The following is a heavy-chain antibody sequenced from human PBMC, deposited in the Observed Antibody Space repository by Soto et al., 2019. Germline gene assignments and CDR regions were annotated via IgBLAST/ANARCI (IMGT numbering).Heavy chain of an antibody. Sequence: QVQLVQSGAEVKKPGSSVKVSCKASGGTFSSYAISWVRQAPGQGLEWMGGLIPIFGTANYAQKFQGRVTITADESTSTAYMELSSLRSEDTAVYYCARSIVVVVAASTPYYYYGMDVWGQGTTVTVSS. CDR3: ARSIVVVVAASTPYYYYGMDV. V-gene: IGHV1-69*12. CDR2: LIPIFGTA. D-gene: IGHD2-15*01. CDR1: GGTFSSYA. J-gene: IGHJ6*02.